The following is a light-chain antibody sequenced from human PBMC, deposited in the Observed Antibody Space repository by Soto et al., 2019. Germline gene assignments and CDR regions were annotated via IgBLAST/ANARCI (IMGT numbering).Light chain of an antibody. CDR1: SSDVGRYNL. CDR3: CSYAGSSTFNVV. CDR2: EGS. Sequence: SALTQPASVSGSPGPSIPISCTGTSSDVGRYNLVSWYQQHPGKAPKLMIYEGSKRPSGVSNRFSGSKSGNTASLTISGLQAEDEADYYCCSYAGSSTFNVVFGGGTKLTVL. J-gene: IGLJ2*01. V-gene: IGLV2-23*01.